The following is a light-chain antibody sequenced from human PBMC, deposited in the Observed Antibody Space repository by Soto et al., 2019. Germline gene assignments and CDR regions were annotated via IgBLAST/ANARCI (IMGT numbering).Light chain of an antibody. V-gene: IGKV3-15*01. CDR3: QEYETFSPWT. CDR2: GAS. J-gene: IGKJ1*01. Sequence: EIVMTQSPATLSVSPGERATLSCRASQSVSSNLDWYQQKPGQAPRLLIYGASTRTNGIPARFSGSGSGTEFTLTISSLQSEDFATYYCQEYETFSPWTFGQGTKVEVK. CDR1: QSVSSN.